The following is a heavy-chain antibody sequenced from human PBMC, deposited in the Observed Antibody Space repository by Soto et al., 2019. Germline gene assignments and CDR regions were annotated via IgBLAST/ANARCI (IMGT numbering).Heavy chain of an antibody. D-gene: IGHD1-26*01. Sequence: QVQLQESGPGLVKPSETLSLTCTVSGGSISSYYWSWIRQPPGKGLEWIGYIYYSGSTNYNPSLKSRVTISVDTTKNQFSLKLSSVTAADTAVYYCARAWGFYCDYWGQGTLVTVSS. V-gene: IGHV4-59*01. CDR2: IYYSGST. J-gene: IGHJ4*02. CDR1: GGSISSYY. CDR3: ARAWGFYCDY.